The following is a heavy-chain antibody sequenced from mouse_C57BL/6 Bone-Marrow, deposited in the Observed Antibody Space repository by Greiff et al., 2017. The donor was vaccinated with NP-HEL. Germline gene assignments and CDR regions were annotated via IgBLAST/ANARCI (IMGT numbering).Heavy chain of an antibody. Sequence: VQLKESGPGLVKPSQSLSLTCSVTGYSITSGYYWNWIRQFPGNKLEWMGYISYDGSNNYNPSLKNRISITRDTSKNQFFLKLNSVTTEDTATYYCARGYPYFGYWGQGTTLTVSS. J-gene: IGHJ2*01. CDR2: ISYDGSN. CDR3: ARGYPYFGY. D-gene: IGHD2-12*01. V-gene: IGHV3-6*01. CDR1: GYSITSGYY.